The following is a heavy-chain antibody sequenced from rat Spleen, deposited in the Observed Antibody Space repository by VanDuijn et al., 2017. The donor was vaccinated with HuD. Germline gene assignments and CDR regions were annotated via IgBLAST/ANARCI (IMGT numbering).Heavy chain of an antibody. D-gene: IGHD4-3*01. V-gene: IGHV5-25*01. CDR2: ISPSGGGT. CDR1: GFTFSNYD. Sequence: EVQLVESGGGLVQPGRSLKLSCVASGFTFSNYDMAWVRQAPTKGLEWVASISPSGGGTWHRDSVKGRFTVSRENAKSTLYFLMDSLRSEDTATYYCARQDTSGYSNWFTYWGQGTLVTVSS. J-gene: IGHJ3*01. CDR3: ARQDTSGYSNWFTY.